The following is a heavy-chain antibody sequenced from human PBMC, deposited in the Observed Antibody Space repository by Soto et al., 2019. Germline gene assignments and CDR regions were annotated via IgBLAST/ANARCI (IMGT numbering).Heavy chain of an antibody. D-gene: IGHD2-2*01. J-gene: IGHJ4*02. CDR3: ASILQSEDIVVVPAAKATVVDY. CDR2: IIPILGIA. V-gene: IGHV1-69*02. CDR1: GGTFSSYT. Sequence: ASVKVSCKASGGTFSSYTISWVRQAPGQGLEWMGRIIPILGIANYAQKFQGRVTITADKSTSTAYMELGSLRSEDTAVYYCASILQSEDIVVVPAAKATVVDYWGQGTLVTVSS.